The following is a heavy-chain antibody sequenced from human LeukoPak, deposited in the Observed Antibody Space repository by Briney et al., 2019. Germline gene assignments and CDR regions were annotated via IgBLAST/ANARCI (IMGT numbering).Heavy chain of an antibody. J-gene: IGHJ4*02. CDR1: GGSFSGYY. D-gene: IGHD6-13*01. V-gene: IGHV4-34*01. CDR2: INHSGST. CDR3: ARHWETSSWYVDY. Sequence: SETLSLTCAVYGGSFSGYYWSWIRQSPGKGLEWIGEINHSGSTNYNPSLKSRVTISVDTSKNQLSLKLSSVTAADTAVYYCARHWETSSWYVDYWGQGTRVTVSS.